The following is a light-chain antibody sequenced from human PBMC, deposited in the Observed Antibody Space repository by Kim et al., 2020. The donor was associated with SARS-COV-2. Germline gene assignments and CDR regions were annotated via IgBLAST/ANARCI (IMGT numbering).Light chain of an antibody. CDR2: DVT. CDR1: SSDLGSYNF. CDR3: SSSTSSNTHVL. V-gene: IGLV2-14*03. J-gene: IGLJ2*01. Sequence: QSITISCTGTSSDLGSYNFVSWYQQHPGKAPKLIIYDVTKRPSGVSSRFSGSKSGYTASLTISGLQAEDEANYYCSSSTSSNTHVLFGGGTKVTVL.